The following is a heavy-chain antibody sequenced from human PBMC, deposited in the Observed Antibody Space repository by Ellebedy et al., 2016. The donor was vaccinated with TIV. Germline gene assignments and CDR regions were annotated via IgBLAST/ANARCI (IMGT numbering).Heavy chain of an antibody. J-gene: IGHJ6*03. Sequence: GGSLRLSXAASGFTFSSYWMSWVRQAPGKGLEWVANIKQDGSEKYYVDSVKGRFTISRDNAKNSLYLQMNSLRAEDTAVYYCARDGLRAYYYYYYMDVWGKGTTVTVSS. CDR2: IKQDGSEK. CDR1: GFTFSSYW. D-gene: IGHD3-22*01. CDR3: ARDGLRAYYYYYYMDV. V-gene: IGHV3-7*01.